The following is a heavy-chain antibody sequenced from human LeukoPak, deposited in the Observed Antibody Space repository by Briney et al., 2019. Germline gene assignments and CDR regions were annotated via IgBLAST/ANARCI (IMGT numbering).Heavy chain of an antibody. CDR1: GFTISSNY. CDR3: ARVPGGWYGKENSYYYYGMDV. Sequence: GGSLRLSCVASGFTISSNYMTWVRRAPGKGLEWVSSISSSSSYIYYADSVKGRFTISRDNAKNSLYLQMNSLRAEDTAVYYCARVPGGWYGKENSYYYYGMDVWGKGTTVTVSS. CDR2: ISSSSSYI. J-gene: IGHJ6*04. D-gene: IGHD6-19*01. V-gene: IGHV3-21*01.